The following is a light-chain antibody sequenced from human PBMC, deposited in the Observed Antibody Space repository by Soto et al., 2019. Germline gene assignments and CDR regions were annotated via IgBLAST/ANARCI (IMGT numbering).Light chain of an antibody. V-gene: IGKV3-15*01. CDR1: QSVDIS. J-gene: IGKJ1*01. CDR2: GAS. CDR3: QQYRSWPRT. Sequence: EIVLTQSPATLPVSPGERVTLSCRASQSVDISLAWYQQKPGQAPRLLIYGASTRATDMPGTFSGRGSGTEFTLTISSLRPEDFGVYYCQQYRSWPRTFGQGTKVDIK.